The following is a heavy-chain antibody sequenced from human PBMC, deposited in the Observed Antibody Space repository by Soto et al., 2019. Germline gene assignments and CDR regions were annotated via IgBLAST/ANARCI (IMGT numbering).Heavy chain of an antibody. D-gene: IGHD2-15*01. V-gene: IGHV1-18*04. Sequence: ASVKVSCKASGYTFTSYGISWVRQAPGQGLEWMGWISAYNGNTNYAQKLQGRVTMTTDTSTSTAYMELRSLRSDDTAVYYCARGYCSGGSCWGWFDPWGQGTLVTAPQ. CDR2: ISAYNGNT. CDR3: ARGYCSGGSCWGWFDP. J-gene: IGHJ5*02. CDR1: GYTFTSYG.